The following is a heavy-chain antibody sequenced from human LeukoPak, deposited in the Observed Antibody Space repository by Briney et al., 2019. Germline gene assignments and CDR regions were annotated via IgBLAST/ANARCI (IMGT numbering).Heavy chain of an antibody. Sequence: ASVKVSCKASGYTFTSYGISWVRQAPGQGLEWMGWISAYNGNTNYAQKLQGRVTMTTDTSTSTAYMELRSLRSDDTAVYYCARDGSILGVVIIRNWFDPWGQGTLVTVSS. D-gene: IGHD3-3*01. CDR3: ARDGSILGVVIIRNWFDP. CDR1: GYTFTSYG. V-gene: IGHV1-18*01. J-gene: IGHJ5*02. CDR2: ISAYNGNT.